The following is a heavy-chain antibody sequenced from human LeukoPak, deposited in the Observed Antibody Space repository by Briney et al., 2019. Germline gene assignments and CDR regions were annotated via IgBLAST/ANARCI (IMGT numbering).Heavy chain of an antibody. CDR1: GFSVSSNY. CDR2: IYSGGST. CDR3: ARDSIGVNWFDP. J-gene: IGHJ5*02. Sequence: GGSLRLSCAASGFSVSSNYMSWVRQAPGKGLEWVSVIYSGGSTYYADSVKGRFTISRDNSKNTPYLQMNSLRAEDTAVYYCARDSIGVNWFDPWGQGTLVTVSS. V-gene: IGHV3-66*01.